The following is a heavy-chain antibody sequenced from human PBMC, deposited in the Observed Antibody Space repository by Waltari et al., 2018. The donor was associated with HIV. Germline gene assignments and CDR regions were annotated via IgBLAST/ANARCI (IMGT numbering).Heavy chain of an antibody. CDR2: IIPIFGTA. V-gene: IGHV1-69*12. D-gene: IGHD3-16*01. CDR3: ARVGAPRGYFDY. CDR1: GGTVSSYA. J-gene: IGHJ4*02. Sequence: QVQLVQSGAEVKKTGSSVKVSCKVSGGTVSSYAISRVRQAPGQGLEWMGGIIPIFGTANYAQKFQGRVTITADESTSTAYMELSSLRSEDTAVYYCARVGAPRGYFDYWGQGTLVTVSS.